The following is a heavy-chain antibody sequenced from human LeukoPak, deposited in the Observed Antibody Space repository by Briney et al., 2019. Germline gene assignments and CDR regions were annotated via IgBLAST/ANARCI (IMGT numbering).Heavy chain of an antibody. CDR3: AKDGYESSGYYFYYYMDV. J-gene: IGHJ6*03. V-gene: IGHV3-30*02. Sequence: GGSLRLSCAAPGFTFSSYAMTWVRQAPGKGLEWVAFIRFGGNNKYYADSVKGRFTISRDNSRNTLYLQMNSLRPEDTAVYYCAKDGYESSGYYFYYYMDVWGKGTTVTISS. D-gene: IGHD3-22*01. CDR1: GFTFSSYA. CDR2: IRFGGNNK.